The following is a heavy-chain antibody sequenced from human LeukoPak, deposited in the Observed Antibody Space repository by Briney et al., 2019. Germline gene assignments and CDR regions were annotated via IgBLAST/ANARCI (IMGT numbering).Heavy chain of an antibody. Sequence: PGGSLRLSCAASGFTFYDYAMHWVRQAPGKGLEWVSGISWNSGSIGYADSVKGRFTISRDNAKNSLYLQMNSLRAEDTALYYCAKDEGDSGYDLGYWGQGTLVTVSS. CDR2: ISWNSGSI. D-gene: IGHD5-12*01. J-gene: IGHJ4*02. V-gene: IGHV3-9*01. CDR1: GFTFYDYA. CDR3: AKDEGDSGYDLGY.